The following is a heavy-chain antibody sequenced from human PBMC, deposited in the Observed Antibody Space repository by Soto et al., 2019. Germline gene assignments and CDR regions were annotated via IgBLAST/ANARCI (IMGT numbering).Heavy chain of an antibody. V-gene: IGHV1-69*01. CDR2: IIPIFGTA. Sequence: QVQLVQSGAEVKKPGSSVKVSCKASGGTFSSYAISWVRQAPGQGLEWMGGIIPIFGTANYAQKFQGRVTITADESTSTAYRELSSLRSEDTAVYYCARQGPTNYGDYENWFDPWGQGTLVTVSS. CDR3: ARQGPTNYGDYENWFDP. CDR1: GGTFSSYA. D-gene: IGHD4-17*01. J-gene: IGHJ5*02.